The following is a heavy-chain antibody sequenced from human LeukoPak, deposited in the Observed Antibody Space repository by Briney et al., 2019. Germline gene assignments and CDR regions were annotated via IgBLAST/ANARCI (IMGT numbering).Heavy chain of an antibody. J-gene: IGHJ4*02. CDR3: AKDLALHYTFDY. V-gene: IGHV3-30*18. CDR1: GVTFSTSG. D-gene: IGHD2-2*02. Sequence: PGGSLRLSCAAPGVTFSTSGMHAGRAAPGKGLEKVAMIAYDGDVIDYSDSVKGRFTISRDNSRNKLYLQMDRLKTEDTALYYCAKDLALHYTFDYWGQGTLVAVSS. CDR2: IAYDGDVI.